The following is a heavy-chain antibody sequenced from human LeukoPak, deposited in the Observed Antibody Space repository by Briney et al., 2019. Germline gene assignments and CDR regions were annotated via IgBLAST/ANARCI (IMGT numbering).Heavy chain of an antibody. CDR3: ARIVTSRKGIWFDP. J-gene: IGHJ5*02. CDR2: TNSNSGGT. CDR1: GYTFTGYY. Sequence: ASVKVSCKASGYTFTGYYMHWVRQAPGQGLEWMGWTNSNSGGTNYAQKFQGRVTMTRDTSISTAYMELSRLRSDDTAVYYCARIVTSRKGIWFDPWGQGTLVTVSS. V-gene: IGHV1-2*02. D-gene: IGHD2-2*01.